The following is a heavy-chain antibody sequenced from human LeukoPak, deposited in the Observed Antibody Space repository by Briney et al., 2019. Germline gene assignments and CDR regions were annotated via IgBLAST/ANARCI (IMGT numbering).Heavy chain of an antibody. Sequence: ASVNVSCKASGYTFTGYYMHWVRQAPGQGLEWMGWINPNSGGTNYAQKFQGRVTMTRDTSISTAYMELSRLRSDDTAVYYCARVGYGSGSYTEDYWGQGTLVTVSS. CDR2: INPNSGGT. D-gene: IGHD3-10*01. CDR3: ARVGYGSGSYTEDY. CDR1: GYTFTGYY. J-gene: IGHJ4*02. V-gene: IGHV1-2*02.